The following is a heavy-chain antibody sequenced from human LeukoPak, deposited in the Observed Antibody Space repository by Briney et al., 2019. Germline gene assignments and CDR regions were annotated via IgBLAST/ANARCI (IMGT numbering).Heavy chain of an antibody. V-gene: IGHV3-30*02. CDR1: GFTFSPCG. Sequence: GGSLRLSCAASGFTFSPCGMHWVRQAPGKGLEWVAFIRYDGNNKYYSDSVKGRFTISRDNSKNTLYLQMNSLRAEDTAMYYCARDPLRYFDWRGTCYFDYWGQGTLVTVSS. J-gene: IGHJ4*02. CDR3: ARDPLRYFDWRGTCYFDY. D-gene: IGHD3-9*01. CDR2: IRYDGNNK.